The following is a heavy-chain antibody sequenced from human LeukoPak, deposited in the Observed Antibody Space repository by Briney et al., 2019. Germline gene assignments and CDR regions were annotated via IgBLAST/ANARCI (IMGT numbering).Heavy chain of an antibody. CDR2: IYSGGST. V-gene: IGHV3-53*05. D-gene: IGHD1-26*01. Sequence: GGSLRLSCAASGFTVSSNYMSWVRQAPGKGLEWVSVIYSGGSTYYADSVKGRFTISRDSSKNTLYLQMNSLRAEDTAVYYCTRDGRVVGATESYFQHWGQGTLVTVSS. CDR1: GFTVSSNY. CDR3: TRDGRVVGATESYFQH. J-gene: IGHJ1*01.